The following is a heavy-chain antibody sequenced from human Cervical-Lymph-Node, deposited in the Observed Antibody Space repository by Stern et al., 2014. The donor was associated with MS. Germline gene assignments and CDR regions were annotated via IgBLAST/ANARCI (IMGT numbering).Heavy chain of an antibody. CDR3: ATDLGDYYYGMDV. Sequence: QVQLVQSGAEVKKPGASVKVSCKVSGSTLTELSMHWVRQTPGKGLEWMGGFDPGDDEAVYAQKFQGRVTMTEDTSTDTAYLELSSLRSEDTAVYYCATDLGDYYYGMDVWGQGTAVTVSS. V-gene: IGHV1-24*01. D-gene: IGHD4-17*01. CDR1: GSTLTELS. CDR2: FDPGDDEA. J-gene: IGHJ6*02.